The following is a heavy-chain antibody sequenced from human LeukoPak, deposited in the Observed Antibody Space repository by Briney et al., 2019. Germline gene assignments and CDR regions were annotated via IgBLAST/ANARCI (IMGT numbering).Heavy chain of an antibody. CDR2: IIPIFGTA. Sequence: SVKVSCKASGYTFTSYGISWVRQAPGQGLEWMGGIIPIFGTANYAQKFQGRVTITADESTSTAYMELSSLRSEDTAVYYCAREVTYYYDSSGYFPDAFDIWGQGTMVTVSS. J-gene: IGHJ3*02. D-gene: IGHD3-22*01. CDR3: AREVTYYYDSSGYFPDAFDI. V-gene: IGHV1-69*13. CDR1: GYTFTSYG.